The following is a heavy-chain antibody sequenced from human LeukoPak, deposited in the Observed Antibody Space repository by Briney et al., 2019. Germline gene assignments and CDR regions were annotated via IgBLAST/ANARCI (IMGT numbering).Heavy chain of an antibody. CDR2: IESDGRNK. Sequence: PGRSLRLSCAPSGFTFSTHTMHWVRQAPGKGLEWVAVIESDGRNKYYAESVRGRFTISRDNSRNTLYLQLESLRSEDTAVYYCVRQSTGLDYWGQGTLVTVSS. V-gene: IGHV3-30*04. CDR1: GFTFSTHT. J-gene: IGHJ4*02. CDR3: VRQSTGLDY. D-gene: IGHD5/OR15-5a*01.